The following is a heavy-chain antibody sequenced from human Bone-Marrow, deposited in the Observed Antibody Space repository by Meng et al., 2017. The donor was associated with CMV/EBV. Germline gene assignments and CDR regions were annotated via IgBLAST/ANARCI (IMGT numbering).Heavy chain of an antibody. Sequence: GGSLRLSCAASGFTFSSYAMHWVRQAPGKGLEWVAVISYDGSNKYYADSVKGRFTISRDNSKNTLYLQMNSLRAEDTAVYYCARVALEYYYGSGSLTDYWGQGTTGHRLL. CDR3: ARVALEYYYGSGSLTDY. D-gene: IGHD3-10*01. V-gene: IGHV3-30*04. CDR2: ISYDGSNK. CDR1: GFTFSSYA. J-gene: IGHJ4*03.